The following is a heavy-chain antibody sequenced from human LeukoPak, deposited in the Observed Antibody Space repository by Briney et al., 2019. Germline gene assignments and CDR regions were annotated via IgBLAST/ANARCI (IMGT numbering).Heavy chain of an antibody. Sequence: SETLSLTCTVSGGSISTYYWSWIRQPPGRGLEWIGYIYYSGITDYSPSLKSRVTISIDTSKKQFSLKLSSATAADTAVYYCARWEASRVAFDIWGQGTLVTVSS. CDR1: GGSISTYY. CDR3: ARWEASRVAFDI. CDR2: IYYSGIT. V-gene: IGHV4-59*01. J-gene: IGHJ3*02. D-gene: IGHD1-26*01.